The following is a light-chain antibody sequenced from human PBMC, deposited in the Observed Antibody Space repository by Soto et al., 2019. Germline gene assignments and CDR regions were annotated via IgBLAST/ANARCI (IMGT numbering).Light chain of an antibody. CDR2: AAS. V-gene: IGKV1-39*01. J-gene: IGKJ4*01. Sequence: DIQMTQSPSSLSASVGDRVTVTCRASQSIRGYLNWYQQKPGEAPKLLIYAASSLHSGVPSRFSGRGSGTDFTLTISSLHPEDCANYSCQQTYRTPLTFGGGTKVEIK. CDR3: QQTYRTPLT. CDR1: QSIRGY.